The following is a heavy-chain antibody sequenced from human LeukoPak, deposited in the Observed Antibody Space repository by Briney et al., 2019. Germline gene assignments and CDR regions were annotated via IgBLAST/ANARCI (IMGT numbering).Heavy chain of an antibody. Sequence: GASVKVSCKASGGTFSSYAISWVRQAPGQGLEWMGRIIPIFGTANYAQKFQGRVTITTDESTSTAYMELSSLRSEDTAVYYCATEIGHYDILTGYYADIDYWGQGTLVTVSS. CDR1: GGTFSSYA. CDR3: ATEIGHYDILTGYYADIDY. D-gene: IGHD3-9*01. CDR2: IIPIFGTA. J-gene: IGHJ4*02. V-gene: IGHV1-69*05.